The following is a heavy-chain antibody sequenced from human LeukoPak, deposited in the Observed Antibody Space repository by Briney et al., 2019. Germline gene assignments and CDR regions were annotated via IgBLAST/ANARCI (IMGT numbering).Heavy chain of an antibody. CDR3: ARVTVVTHYYYYYYMDV. Sequence: SETLSLTCAVYGESFSGYYWSWIRQPPGKGLEWIGEINHSGSTNYNPSLKSRVTMSVDTSKNQFSLKLSSVTAADTAVYYCARVTVVTHYYYYYYMDVWGKGTTVTVSS. CDR1: GESFSGYY. D-gene: IGHD4-23*01. J-gene: IGHJ6*03. CDR2: INHSGST. V-gene: IGHV4-34*01.